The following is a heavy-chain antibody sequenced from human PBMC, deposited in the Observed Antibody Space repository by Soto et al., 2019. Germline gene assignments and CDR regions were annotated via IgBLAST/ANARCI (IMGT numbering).Heavy chain of an antibody. D-gene: IGHD1-7*01. CDR3: AKTLSGTTGTFDY. CDR2: ISGSGGST. J-gene: IGHJ4*02. Sequence: EVQLLESGGGLVQPGGSLRLSCAAAGFTVSSYAMSWVRQAPGKGLEWVSSISGSGGSTYYADSVKGRFTISRDNSKNTLYLQMNSLRAEDTAVYYCAKTLSGTTGTFDYWGQGTLVTVSS. CDR1: GFTVSSYA. V-gene: IGHV3-23*01.